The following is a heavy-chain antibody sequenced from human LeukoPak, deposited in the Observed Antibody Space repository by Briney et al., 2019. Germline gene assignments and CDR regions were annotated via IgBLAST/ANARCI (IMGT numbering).Heavy chain of an antibody. D-gene: IGHD7-27*01. Sequence: GRSLRLSCAASGFTFSSYGMHWARQAPGKGLEWVAVIWYDGSNKYYADSVKGRFTISRDNSKYTLYLQMNSLRAEDTAVYYCARVRSGDLDYWGQGTLVTVSS. V-gene: IGHV3-33*01. J-gene: IGHJ4*02. CDR1: GFTFSSYG. CDR3: ARVRSGDLDY. CDR2: IWYDGSNK.